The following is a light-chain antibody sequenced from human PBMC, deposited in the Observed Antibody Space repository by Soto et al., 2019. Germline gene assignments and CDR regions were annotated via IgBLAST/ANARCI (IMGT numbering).Light chain of an antibody. CDR1: QTISTF. CDR2: DVS. V-gene: IGKV1-39*01. CDR3: QQGYSIHALT. Sequence: DIQMTQSPSSVSASVGDRVTITCRASQTISTFLHWYQHKTGKAPRLLISDVSTLQSGVPGRFRGSGSETEVTLTITYLQPEDFATYYCQQGYSIHALTFGGGTKVDIK. J-gene: IGKJ4*01.